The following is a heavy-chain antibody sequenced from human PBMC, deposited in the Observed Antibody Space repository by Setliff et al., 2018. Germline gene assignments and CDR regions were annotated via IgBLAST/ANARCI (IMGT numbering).Heavy chain of an antibody. J-gene: IGHJ3*02. V-gene: IGHV4-38-2*01. CDR3: ASPRRDDLDSPFDAFDI. CDR1: GASITSGHY. CDR2: MSHRGRT. Sequence: LSLTCGVSGASITSGHYWGWIRQPPGKGLEWIATMSHRGRTYFNPSLESRVTMSRDTSKNQFSLRLTSVAAADTAVYYCASPRRDDLDSPFDAFDIWGRGTMVTVSS. D-gene: IGHD3-3*01.